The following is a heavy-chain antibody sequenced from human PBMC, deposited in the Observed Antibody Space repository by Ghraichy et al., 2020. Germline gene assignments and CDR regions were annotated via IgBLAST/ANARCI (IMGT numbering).Heavy chain of an antibody. J-gene: IGHJ4*02. Sequence: SETLSLTCTVSGGSISSRNYHWGWIRQPPGKGLESIGSVFYSGSTYYKPSLKSRVTISLDTSKNQFSLELRSVTAADTAVYYCARRGDYWGQGTLVTVSS. CDR3: ARRGDY. CDR2: VFYSGST. V-gene: IGHV4-39*01. CDR1: GGSISSRNYH.